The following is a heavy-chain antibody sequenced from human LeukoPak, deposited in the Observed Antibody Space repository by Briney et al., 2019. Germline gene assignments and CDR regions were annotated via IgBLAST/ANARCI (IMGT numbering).Heavy chain of an antibody. V-gene: IGHV3-48*04. D-gene: IGHD3-22*01. CDR1: GFSFSRYW. CDR3: ARDSGWSDDY. CDR2: ISSSGSTI. Sequence: GGSLRLSCAASGFSFSRYWMTWVRQAPGKGLEWVSYISSSGSTIYYADSVKGRFTISRDNAKNSLYLQMNSLRAEDTAVYYCARDSGWSDDYWGQGTLVTVSS. J-gene: IGHJ4*02.